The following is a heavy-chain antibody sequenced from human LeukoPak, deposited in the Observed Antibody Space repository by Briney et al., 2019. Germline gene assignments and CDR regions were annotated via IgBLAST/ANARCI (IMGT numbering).Heavy chain of an antibody. CDR2: IKQDGSDK. V-gene: IGHV3-7*03. CDR3: ATTQTFDY. Sequence: SGESLTLPCIASGFTFSNYWMSWVRQAPGKGLEWVANIKQDGSDKNYIDSVKGRFSISRDNAKSSLNLQMHNLRAEDTAVYYCATTQTFDYWGQGTLVTVSS. D-gene: IGHD2-15*01. CDR1: GFTFSNYW. J-gene: IGHJ4*02.